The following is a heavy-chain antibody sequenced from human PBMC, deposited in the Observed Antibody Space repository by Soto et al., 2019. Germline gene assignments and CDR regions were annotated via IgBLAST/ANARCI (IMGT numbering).Heavy chain of an antibody. CDR2: IIPIFGTA. CDR1: GGTFSSYA. V-gene: IGHV1-69*12. D-gene: IGHD3-10*01. Sequence: QVQLVQSGAEVKKPGSSVKVSCKASGGTFSSYAISWVRQAPGQGLEWMGGIIPIFGTANYAEKFQGRVTITADESTSTAYMWLRSLRSEDTAVYYCAGPSSPYYGWGSYYHWGQGTLVTVSS. J-gene: IGHJ5*02. CDR3: AGPSSPYYGWGSYYH.